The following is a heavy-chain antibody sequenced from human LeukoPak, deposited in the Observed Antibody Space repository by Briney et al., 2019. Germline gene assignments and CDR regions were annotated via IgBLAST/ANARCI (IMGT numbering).Heavy chain of an antibody. J-gene: IGHJ4*02. CDR2: IYYSGST. CDR1: GGSISSDDYY. Sequence: SETLSLTCTVSGGSISSDDYYWSWIRQPPGKGLEWIGYIYYSGSTYYNPSFMSRLTMSVDTSKNQFSLKLSSVTATDTAVYYCARSRGGYVAMLNYWGQGTLVTVSS. CDR3: ARSRGGYVAMLNY. D-gene: IGHD5-12*01. V-gene: IGHV4-30-4*01.